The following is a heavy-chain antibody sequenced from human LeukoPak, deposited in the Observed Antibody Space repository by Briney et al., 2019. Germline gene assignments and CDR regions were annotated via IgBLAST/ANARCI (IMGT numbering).Heavy chain of an antibody. D-gene: IGHD2-2*01. Sequence: GGSLRLSCAASGFTFSSYWMSWVRQAPGKGLEWVSYISSSGSTIYYADSVKGRFTISRDNAKNSLYLQMNSLRAEDTAVYYCARVVVVPAAIGLDYYFDYWGQGTLVTVSS. CDR3: ARVVVVPAAIGLDYYFDY. V-gene: IGHV3-48*04. CDR2: ISSSGSTI. CDR1: GFTFSSYW. J-gene: IGHJ4*02.